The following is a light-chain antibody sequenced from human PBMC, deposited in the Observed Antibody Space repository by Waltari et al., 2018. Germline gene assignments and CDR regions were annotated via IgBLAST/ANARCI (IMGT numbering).Light chain of an antibody. Sequence: IMFTQSPGTLSLSPGERAPLSCRASQSISRYLAWYQQKPGQAPRILIYGASTRATGIPDRFSGSGSGTDFSLTISGLEPEDSAVYYCQHHFRLPATFGQGTKVEIK. CDR1: QSISRY. CDR3: QHHFRLPAT. J-gene: IGKJ1*01. V-gene: IGKV3-20*01. CDR2: GAS.